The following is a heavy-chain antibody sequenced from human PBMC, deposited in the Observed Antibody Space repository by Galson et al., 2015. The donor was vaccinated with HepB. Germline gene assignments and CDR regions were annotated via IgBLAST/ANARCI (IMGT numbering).Heavy chain of an antibody. CDR1: GFTFNDYT. CDR2: ISWDGLTT. CDR3: AKEVGGSGDLAFEN. J-gene: IGHJ4*02. D-gene: IGHD3-10*01. V-gene: IGHV3-43*01. Sequence: SLRLSCAASGFTFNDYTMHWLRQVPEKGLEWVSLISWDGLTTYYADSVEGRFTISRDNNNNSLYLQMNGLINEDTALYYWAKEVGGSGDLAFENWGQGTLVTVSS.